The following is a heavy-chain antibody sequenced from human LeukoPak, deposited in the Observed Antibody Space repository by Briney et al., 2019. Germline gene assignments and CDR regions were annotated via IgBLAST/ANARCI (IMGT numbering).Heavy chain of an antibody. Sequence: GRSLRLSCAASGFTFSSYGMHWVRQAPGKGLEWVAVIWDDGSNKYYADSVKGGFTISRDNSKSTLYLQLNSLRAEDTAVYYCARDSGSWPENLFDYWGQGTLVTVSS. D-gene: IGHD6-13*01. CDR2: IWDDGSNK. CDR3: ARDSGSWPENLFDY. CDR1: GFTFSSYG. J-gene: IGHJ4*02. V-gene: IGHV3-33*01.